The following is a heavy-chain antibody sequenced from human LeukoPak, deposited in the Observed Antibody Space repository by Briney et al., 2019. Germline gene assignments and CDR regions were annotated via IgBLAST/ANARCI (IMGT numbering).Heavy chain of an antibody. J-gene: IGHJ6*02. D-gene: IGHD4-17*01. CDR3: ATMTTLFYYYYGMDV. Sequence: ASVKVSCKVSGYTLTELSMHWVRQAPGKGLEWMGGFDPEDCETIYAQKFQGRVTMTEDTSTDTAYMELSSLGSEDTAVYYCATMTTLFYYYYGMDVWGQGTTVTVSS. CDR1: GYTLTELS. CDR2: FDPEDCET. V-gene: IGHV1-24*01.